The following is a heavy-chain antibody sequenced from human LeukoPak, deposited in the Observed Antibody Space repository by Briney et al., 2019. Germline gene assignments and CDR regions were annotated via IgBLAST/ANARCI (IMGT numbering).Heavy chain of an antibody. Sequence: GGSLRLSCAASGFTFSNYAMSWVRQAPGKGLEWVSIIYSETTAYYADSVKGRFTISRDNSKNTLYLQMNSLRAEDTAVYYCARDDRGIYDYWGQGTLVTVSS. CDR2: IYSETTA. CDR1: GFTFSNYA. V-gene: IGHV3-23*03. J-gene: IGHJ4*02. D-gene: IGHD5-12*01. CDR3: ARDDRGIYDY.